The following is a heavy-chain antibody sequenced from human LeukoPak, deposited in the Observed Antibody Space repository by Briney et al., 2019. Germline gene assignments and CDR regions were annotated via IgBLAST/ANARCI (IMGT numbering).Heavy chain of an antibody. J-gene: IGHJ4*02. Sequence: GGSLRLSCAASGFTFSSYAMRWVRQAPGKGLEWVSSITGSGDDTFYADSVKGRFTISRDNSKNTLYLQMNSLRAEDTAVYYCARGGRWGSYRDYYFDYWGQGTLVTVSS. V-gene: IGHV3-23*01. CDR2: ITGSGDDT. D-gene: IGHD3-16*02. CDR3: ARGGRWGSYRDYYFDY. CDR1: GFTFSSYA.